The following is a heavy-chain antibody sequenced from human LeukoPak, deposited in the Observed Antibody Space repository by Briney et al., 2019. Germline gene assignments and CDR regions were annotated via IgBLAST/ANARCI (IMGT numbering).Heavy chain of an antibody. CDR2: IIPILGIA. CDR3: ASLLTNTAIVTDY. CDR1: GGTFSSYA. V-gene: IGHV1-69*04. J-gene: IGHJ4*02. Sequence: GASVKVSCKASGGTFSSYAISWVRQAPGQGLEWMGRIIPILGIANYAQKFQGRVTITADKSTSTAYMELSSLRSEDTAVYYCASLLTNTAIVTDYWGQGTLVTVSS. D-gene: IGHD5-18*01.